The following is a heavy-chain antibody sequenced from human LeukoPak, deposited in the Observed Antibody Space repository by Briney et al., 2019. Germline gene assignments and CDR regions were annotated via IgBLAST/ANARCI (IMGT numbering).Heavy chain of an antibody. CDR2: INHSGST. CDR3: ARIGIAVAGRVY. CDR1: GGSFSGYY. Sequence: SETLSLTCAVYGGSFSGYYWSWIRQPPGKGLEWIGEINHSGSTNYNPSLKSRVTISVDTSKNQFSLKLSSVTAADTVVYYCARIGIAVAGRVYWGQGTLVTVSS. J-gene: IGHJ4*02. D-gene: IGHD6-19*01. V-gene: IGHV4-34*01.